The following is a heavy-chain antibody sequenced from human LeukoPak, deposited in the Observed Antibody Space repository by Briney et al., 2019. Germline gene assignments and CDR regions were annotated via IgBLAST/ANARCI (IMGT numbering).Heavy chain of an antibody. CDR2: INPSGGST. V-gene: IGHV1-46*01. D-gene: IGHD6-19*01. Sequence: ASVKVSCKASGYTFISYYIHWVRQAPGQGLEWMEIINPSGGSTSYAQNFQGRVTMTRDTSTSTVYMELSSLRSEDTAVYYCARGVKRSSGWTHYFDYWGQGTLVTVSS. CDR1: GYTFISYY. CDR3: ARGVKRSSGWTHYFDY. J-gene: IGHJ4*02.